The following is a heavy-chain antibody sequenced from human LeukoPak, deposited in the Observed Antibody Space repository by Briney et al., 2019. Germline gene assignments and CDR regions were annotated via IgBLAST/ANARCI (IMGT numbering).Heavy chain of an antibody. J-gene: IGHJ4*02. CDR3: AIGSGRGKDFDY. CDR1: GYTFTSYD. D-gene: IGHD3-10*01. Sequence: ASVKVSCKASGYTFTSYDINWVRQATGQGLEWMGWMNPNSGNTGYAQKFQGRVTMTRNTSISTASMELSSLRSEDTAVYYCAIGSGRGKDFDYWGQGTLVTVSS. CDR2: MNPNSGNT. V-gene: IGHV1-8*01.